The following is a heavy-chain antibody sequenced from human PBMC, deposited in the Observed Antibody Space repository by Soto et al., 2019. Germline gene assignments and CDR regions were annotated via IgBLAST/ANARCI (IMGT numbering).Heavy chain of an antibody. V-gene: IGHV3-33*01. J-gene: IGHJ4*02. D-gene: IGHD4-17*01. CDR2: IWYDGSNK. CDR1: GFTFSSYG. Sequence: TGGSLRLSCAASGFTFSSYGMHWVRQAPGKGLEWVAVIWYDGSNKYYADSVKGRFTITRDNSKNTLYLQMNSLRAEDTAVYYSARDPRPMTTVTSFDYWGQGTLVTGS. CDR3: ARDPRPMTTVTSFDY.